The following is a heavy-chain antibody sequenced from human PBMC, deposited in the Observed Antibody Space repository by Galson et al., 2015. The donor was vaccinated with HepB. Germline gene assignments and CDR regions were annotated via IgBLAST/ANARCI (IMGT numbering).Heavy chain of an antibody. Sequence: SLRLSCAASGFTVSSNYMSWVRQAPGKGLEWVSVIYSGGSTYYADSVKGRFTISRDNSKNTLYLQMNSLRAEDTAVYYCARFFGGSSHFDYWGQGTLVTVSP. CDR2: IYSGGST. V-gene: IGHV3-66*01. D-gene: IGHD1-26*01. CDR3: ARFFGGSSHFDY. CDR1: GFTVSSNY. J-gene: IGHJ4*02.